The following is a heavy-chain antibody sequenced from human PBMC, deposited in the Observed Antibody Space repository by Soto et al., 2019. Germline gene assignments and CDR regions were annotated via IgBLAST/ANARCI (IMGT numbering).Heavy chain of an antibody. V-gene: IGHV3-30*18. D-gene: IGHD2-15*01. CDR3: AKDWGRYCSGGSCYGLDY. Sequence: QVQLVESGGGVVQPGRSLRLYCAASGFTFSSYGMHWVRQAPGKGLEWVAVISYDGSNKYYADSVKGRFTISRDNSKNTLYLQMNSLRAEDTAVYYCAKDWGRYCSGGSCYGLDYWGQGTLVTVSS. CDR2: ISYDGSNK. CDR1: GFTFSSYG. J-gene: IGHJ4*02.